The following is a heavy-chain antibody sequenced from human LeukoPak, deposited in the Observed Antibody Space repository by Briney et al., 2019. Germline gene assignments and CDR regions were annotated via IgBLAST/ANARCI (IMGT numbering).Heavy chain of an antibody. Sequence: SVKVSCKASGGIFSSYAISWVRQAPGQGLEWMGGIIPIFGTANYAQKFQGRVTITADKSTSTAYMELSSLRSEDTAVYYCARGQGGYSYDYFDYWGQGTLVTVSS. J-gene: IGHJ4*02. CDR1: GGIFSSYA. V-gene: IGHV1-69*06. D-gene: IGHD5-18*01. CDR2: IIPIFGTA. CDR3: ARGQGGYSYDYFDY.